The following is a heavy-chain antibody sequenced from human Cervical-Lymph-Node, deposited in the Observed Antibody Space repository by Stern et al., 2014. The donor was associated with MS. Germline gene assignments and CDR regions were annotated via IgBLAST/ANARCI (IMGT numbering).Heavy chain of an antibody. CDR2: INGDNGNT. CDR1: GYSFINHA. D-gene: IGHD2-15*01. J-gene: IGHJ3*02. V-gene: IGHV1-3*01. CDR3: ARAGYCSPSTCSDAFDI. Sequence: LQLVQSGAEVKDPGASVKVSCKASGYSFINHAMHWVRQAPGQTFEWMGWINGDNGNTKYLQKLQGRVTITRDKTTSTAYMDLSSLTSEDTAVYYCARAGYCSPSTCSDAFDIWGQGTMVTVSS.